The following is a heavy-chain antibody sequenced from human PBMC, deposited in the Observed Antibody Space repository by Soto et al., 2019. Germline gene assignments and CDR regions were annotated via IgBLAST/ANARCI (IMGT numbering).Heavy chain of an antibody. Sequence: QVQLVESGGGVVQPGRSLRLSCAASGFTFSSYGMHWVRQAPGKGLEWVAVISYDGSNKYYADSVKGRFTISRDNSKNSLYLQMNSLRAADTAVYYCAKDLSERSYSNYDTNWFDPWGQGTLVTVSS. D-gene: IGHD4-4*01. CDR1: GFTFSSYG. CDR3: AKDLSERSYSNYDTNWFDP. J-gene: IGHJ5*02. CDR2: ISYDGSNK. V-gene: IGHV3-30*18.